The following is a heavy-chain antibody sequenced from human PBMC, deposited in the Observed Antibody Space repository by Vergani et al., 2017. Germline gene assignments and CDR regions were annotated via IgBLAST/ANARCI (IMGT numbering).Heavy chain of an antibody. V-gene: IGHV3-23*01. CDR2: IRCSGGST. Sequence: EVQLLESGGGLVQPGGPLTLSCAPSGFTFSSYAMSWVRQAPGKGLEWVSAIRCSGGSTYYADSVKGRFTISRDNAKNTPYRQMNSLRSEDTDVYYCAKDLISRYYDILTGYYMRVILDYWGQGTLVTVSS. CDR1: GFTFSSYA. CDR3: AKDLISRYYDILTGYYMRVILDY. J-gene: IGHJ4*02. D-gene: IGHD3-9*01.